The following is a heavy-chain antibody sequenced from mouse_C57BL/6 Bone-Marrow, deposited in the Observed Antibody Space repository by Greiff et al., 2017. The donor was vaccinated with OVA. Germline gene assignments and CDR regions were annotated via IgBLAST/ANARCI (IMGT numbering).Heavy chain of an antibody. J-gene: IGHJ3*01. D-gene: IGHD1-1*01. CDR1: GYAFSSYW. V-gene: IGHV1-80*01. CDR3: ARDYYGSSYGFFAY. CDR2: IYPGDGDT. Sequence: VQLVESGAELVKPGASVKISCKASGYAFSSYWMNWVKQRPGKGLEWIGQIYPGDGDTNYNGKFKGKATLTADKSSSTAYMQLSSLTSEDSAVYFCARDYYGSSYGFFAYWGQGTLVTVSA.